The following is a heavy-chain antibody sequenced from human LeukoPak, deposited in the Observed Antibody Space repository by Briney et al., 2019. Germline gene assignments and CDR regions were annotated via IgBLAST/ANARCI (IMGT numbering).Heavy chain of an antibody. CDR3: ALLVDY. D-gene: IGHD3-10*01. V-gene: IGHV4-38-2*02. CDR2: IYHSGST. CDR1: GYSISSGYY. Sequence: SETLSLTCTVSGYSISSGYYWGWIRQPPGKGLEWIGSIYHSGSTYYNPSLKSRVTISVDTSKNQSSLKLSSVTAADTAVYYCALLVDYWGQGTLVTVSS. J-gene: IGHJ4*02.